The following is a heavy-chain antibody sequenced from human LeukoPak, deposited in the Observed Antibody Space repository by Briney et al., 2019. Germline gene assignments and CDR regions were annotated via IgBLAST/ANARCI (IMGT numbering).Heavy chain of an antibody. Sequence: ASVKVSCKASGYTFTSYGISWVRQAPGQGLEWMGWISAYNGNTNYAQKLQGRVPMTTDTSTSTAYMELRSLRSDDTAVYYCARWATYYYDSSGYCPDYWGQGTLVTVSS. V-gene: IGHV1-18*01. CDR2: ISAYNGNT. J-gene: IGHJ4*02. CDR1: GYTFTSYG. D-gene: IGHD3-22*01. CDR3: ARWATYYYDSSGYCPDY.